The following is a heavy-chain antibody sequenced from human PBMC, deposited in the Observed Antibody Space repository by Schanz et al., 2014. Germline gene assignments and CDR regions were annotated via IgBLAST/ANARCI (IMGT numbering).Heavy chain of an antibody. D-gene: IGHD4-17*01. CDR2: ISHSGGSK. CDR1: GFTISSYS. Sequence: DVQLLESGGGLVQPGGSLRLSCAASGFTISSYSMNWVRQAPGKGLEWVSSISHSGGSKYYADSVKGRFTISRDNAKNSLYLQMNSLRAEDTAVYYCARPRFDYGEVDYWGQGTLVTVSS. CDR3: ARPRFDYGEVDY. J-gene: IGHJ4*02. V-gene: IGHV3-48*04.